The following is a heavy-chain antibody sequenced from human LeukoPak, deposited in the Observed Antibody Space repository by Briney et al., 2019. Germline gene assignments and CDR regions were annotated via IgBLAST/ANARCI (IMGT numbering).Heavy chain of an antibody. D-gene: IGHD1-26*01. Sequence: GGSLRLSCAASGFTFNSYTMHWVRQAPGKGLEGVSVISDDGTNKYYGDSVKGRFTISRDNSKNTLYLQMNSLRAEDTAVYYCARAGLGLTFPVGAFDYWGQGTLVTVSS. CDR1: GFTFNSYT. CDR2: ISDDGTNK. CDR3: ARAGLGLTFPVGAFDY. J-gene: IGHJ4*02. V-gene: IGHV3-30*04.